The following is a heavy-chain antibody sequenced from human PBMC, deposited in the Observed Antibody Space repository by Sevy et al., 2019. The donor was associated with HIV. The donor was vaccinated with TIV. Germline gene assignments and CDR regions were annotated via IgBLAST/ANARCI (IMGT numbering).Heavy chain of an antibody. V-gene: IGHV3-15*07. CDR2: IRSKVDGGTA. Sequence: GGSLRLSCAASGFSFINAWMNWVRQAPGKGLEWVGRIRSKVDGGTADYVAPVKSRFFISRDDSENTLYLQMNSLRTEDTAIYYCTTVLGWEGTSDYWGQGTLVTVSS. J-gene: IGHJ4*02. CDR3: TTVLGWEGTSDY. CDR1: GFSFINAW. D-gene: IGHD1-26*01.